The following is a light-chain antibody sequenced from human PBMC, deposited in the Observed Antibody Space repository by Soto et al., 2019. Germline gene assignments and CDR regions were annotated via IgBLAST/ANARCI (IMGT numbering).Light chain of an antibody. CDR3: QQGTALMYT. J-gene: IGKJ2*01. CDR2: AAS. Sequence: DIQMTQSPSSLSASVGDSVTITCRASQDVRTYLAWYQQRPGKAPKLLIYAASTLQSGVPPRFIGSGSGTDFTLTISNLQPEDFATYYCQQGTALMYTFGQGTKLEIK. CDR1: QDVRTY. V-gene: IGKV1D-12*01.